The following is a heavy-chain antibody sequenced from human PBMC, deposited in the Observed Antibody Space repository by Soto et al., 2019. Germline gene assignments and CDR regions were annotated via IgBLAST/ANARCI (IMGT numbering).Heavy chain of an antibody. CDR1: GGSVSSGSYY. V-gene: IGHV4-61*01. Sequence: SETLSLTCTVSGGSVSSGSYYWSWIRQPPGKGLEWIGYIYYSGSTNYNPSLKSRVTISVDTSKNQFSLKLSSVTAADTAVYYCARGRFRQQLGYWGQGTLVTVSS. J-gene: IGHJ4*02. CDR3: ARGRFRQQLGY. CDR2: IYYSGST. D-gene: IGHD6-13*01.